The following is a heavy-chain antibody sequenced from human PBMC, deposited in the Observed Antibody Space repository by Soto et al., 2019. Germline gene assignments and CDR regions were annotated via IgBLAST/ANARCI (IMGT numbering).Heavy chain of an antibody. Sequence: EVQLVESGGGLVQPGGSLRLSCAASGFTFSSYSRNWVRQAPGKWLEWVSYMSSSSSTIYYADSVKGRFTISRDNAKNSLYLQMNSLRDEDTAVYYCARDTQDDFWSGYYRDYWGQGTLVAVSS. D-gene: IGHD3-3*01. CDR2: MSSSSSTI. CDR3: ARDTQDDFWSGYYRDY. J-gene: IGHJ4*02. V-gene: IGHV3-48*02. CDR1: GFTFSSYS.